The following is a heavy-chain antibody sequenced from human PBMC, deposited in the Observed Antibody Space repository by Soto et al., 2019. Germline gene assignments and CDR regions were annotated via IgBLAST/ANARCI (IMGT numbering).Heavy chain of an antibody. CDR2: IHPGWGA. D-gene: IGHD3-10*01. Sequence: PSETLSLTCTLSGGSISAYYWGWIRQPPGKGLEWIGYIHPGWGANYNPSLKSRVTISLDTSKTQISLELSSMTAADAALYYCVRQGFGALHGLVDVWGQGSLVTVSS. V-gene: IGHV4-59*08. CDR1: GGSISAYY. J-gene: IGHJ4*02. CDR3: VRQGFGALHGLVDV.